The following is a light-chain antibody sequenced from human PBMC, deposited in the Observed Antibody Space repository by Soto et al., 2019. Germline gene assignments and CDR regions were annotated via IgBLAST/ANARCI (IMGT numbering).Light chain of an antibody. CDR3: QQYDNVPFA. V-gene: IGKV1-33*01. CDR2: DAS. CDR1: QDVSKR. J-gene: IGKJ3*01. Sequence: DIQMTQSPSSLSASVGDRVTITFQASQDVSKRVNWYQHKPGKAPKLLSSDASNLETGVPSRFTGSGFGTDFTFTINSMQPEDIATYYCQQYDNVPFAFGPGTKVDIK.